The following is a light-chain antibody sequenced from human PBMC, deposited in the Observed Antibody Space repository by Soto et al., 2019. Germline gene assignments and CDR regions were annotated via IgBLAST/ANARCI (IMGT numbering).Light chain of an antibody. V-gene: IGKV3-20*01. CDR3: QQYGSSPLT. J-gene: IGKJ4*01. Sequence: EIVLTQSPGTLSLSPGERATLSCRASQSVSSSYLAWYQQKPGQAPRLLIYGASSRATGIPDRFSCSGSGTDFTLTISRLEPEDFAVYYCQQYGSSPLTFGGGTKVEMK. CDR1: QSVSSSY. CDR2: GAS.